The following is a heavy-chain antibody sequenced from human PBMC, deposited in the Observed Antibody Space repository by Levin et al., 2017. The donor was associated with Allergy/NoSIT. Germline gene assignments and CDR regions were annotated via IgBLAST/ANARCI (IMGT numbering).Heavy chain of an antibody. D-gene: IGHD3-22*01. CDR3: AKDFDTSGTAPDY. V-gene: IGHV3-30*18. J-gene: IGHJ4*02. CDR2: ISYDGTNR. Sequence: GGSLRLSCAASGFTFSAYGMHWVRQAPGKGLEWLTSISYDGTNRYYADSVRGRITISRDNSKNTLSLQMARLRAEDTAVYYWAKDFDTSGTAPDYWGQGALVTVSS. CDR1: GFTFSAYG.